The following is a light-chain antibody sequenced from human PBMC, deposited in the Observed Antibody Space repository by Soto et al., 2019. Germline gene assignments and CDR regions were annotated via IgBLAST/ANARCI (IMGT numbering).Light chain of an antibody. J-gene: IGLJ1*01. CDR3: QSYDSSLSGFV. Sequence: ALTQPPSVSGAPGQRVTISCTGSGSNIGAGYDVHWYQQLPGTAPKLLIYGNTNRPSGVPDRFSGSKSGTSASLVITGLQAEDEADFYCQSYDSSLSGFVFGTGTKVTVL. CDR1: GSNIGAGYD. V-gene: IGLV1-40*01. CDR2: GNT.